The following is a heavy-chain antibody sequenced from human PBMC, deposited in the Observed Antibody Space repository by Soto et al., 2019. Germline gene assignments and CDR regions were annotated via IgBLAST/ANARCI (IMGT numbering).Heavy chain of an antibody. CDR3: TRLDGPGTDYGDYRAHDQ. V-gene: IGHV3-73*01. D-gene: IGHD4-17*01. Sequence: GGSLRLSCAASGFTFSGSAMHWVRQASGKGLEWVGRIRSKANSYATAYAASVKGRFTISRDDSKNTAYLQMNSLKTEDTAVYYCTRLDGPGTDYGDYRAHDQWGQGTLVTVSS. J-gene: IGHJ4*02. CDR1: GFTFSGSA. CDR2: IRSKANSYAT.